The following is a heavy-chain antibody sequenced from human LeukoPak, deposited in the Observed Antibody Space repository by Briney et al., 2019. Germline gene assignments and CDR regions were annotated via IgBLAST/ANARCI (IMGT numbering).Heavy chain of an antibody. V-gene: IGHV3-7*01. CDR1: GLTFSRNW. J-gene: IGHJ4*02. Sequence: GGSLRLSCAASGLTFSRNWMSWVRQAPGKGLEWVANINEDGSEKYYVDSVKGRFTISRDNVQNSMYLQMNSLRAEDTAVYYCTRVWYCSGGSCYSHYFDYWGQGTLVTVSS. CDR3: TRVWYCSGGSCYSHYFDY. CDR2: INEDGSEK. D-gene: IGHD2-15*01.